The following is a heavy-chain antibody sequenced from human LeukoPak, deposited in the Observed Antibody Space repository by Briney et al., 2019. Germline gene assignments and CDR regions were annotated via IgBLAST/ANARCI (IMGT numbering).Heavy chain of an antibody. D-gene: IGHD6-6*01. V-gene: IGHV3-21*01. CDR3: ARGREEYSSSSVGY. CDR2: ISSSSSYV. J-gene: IGHJ4*02. Sequence: GGSLRLSCAASGFTFSSYSMNWVRQAPGKGLEWVSSISSSSSYVYYADSVKGRFTISRDNAKNSLYLQMNSLRAEDTAVYYCARGREEYSSSSVGYWGQGTLVTVSS. CDR1: GFTFSSYS.